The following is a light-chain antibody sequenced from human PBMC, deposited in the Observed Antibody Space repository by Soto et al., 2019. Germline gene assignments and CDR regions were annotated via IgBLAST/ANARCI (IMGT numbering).Light chain of an antibody. CDR3: SSYAGSSSPFYV. V-gene: IGLV2-8*01. Sequence: QSALTQPPSASGSPGQSVTFSCTGTSGDVGAFDHVSWYQQHPGKAPKLMIYDVNKRSSGVPDRFSGSKAGNTASLTVSGLQAEDEAYYYCSSYAGSSSPFYVFGTGTKLTVL. CDR1: SGDVGAFDH. J-gene: IGLJ1*01. CDR2: DVN.